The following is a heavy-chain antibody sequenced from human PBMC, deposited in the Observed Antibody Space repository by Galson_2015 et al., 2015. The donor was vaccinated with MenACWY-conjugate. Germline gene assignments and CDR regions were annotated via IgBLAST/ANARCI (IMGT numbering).Heavy chain of an antibody. D-gene: IGHD2-15*01. J-gene: IGHJ3*02. CDR2: INTNTGNP. CDR1: GYTFSSYP. Sequence: SVKVSCKASGYTFSSYPMNWVRQAPGQGLEWMGWINTNTGNPTYAQGFTGRFVFSLDTSVRTAYLQINSLKAEDTAVYYCAKGSVPWELTSKWGLDGFEMWGQGTTVTVSS. V-gene: IGHV7-4-1*02. CDR3: AKGSVPWELTSKWGLDGFEM.